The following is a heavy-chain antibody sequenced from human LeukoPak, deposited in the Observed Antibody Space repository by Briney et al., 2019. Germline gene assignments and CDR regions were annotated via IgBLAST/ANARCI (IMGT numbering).Heavy chain of an antibody. CDR2: IVVGSGNT. J-gene: IGHJ6*02. D-gene: IGHD4-17*01. CDR3: AADRGYGDFYGMDV. CDR1: GFTFTNSS. V-gene: IGHV1-58*02. Sequence: GASVKVFCKASGFTFTNSSMQWVRQTREQPLEWIGWIVVGSGNTNYAQKFQERVTITGDMSTSTAYMELSSLRSEDTAVYYCAADRGYGDFYGMDVWGHGTTVTVSS.